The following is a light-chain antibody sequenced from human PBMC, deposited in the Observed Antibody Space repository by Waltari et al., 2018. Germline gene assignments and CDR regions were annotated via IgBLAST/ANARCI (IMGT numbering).Light chain of an antibody. V-gene: IGKV1-33*01. Sequence: TCQATQDITTSLSWFQQKPGEAPRLLISDASTLQPGVPSRFSGTGSATGFSLTITSLQLDDSATYYCQQFHSLPYTFARGTKLHIK. CDR3: QQFHSLPYT. CDR2: DAS. J-gene: IGKJ2*01. CDR1: QDITTS.